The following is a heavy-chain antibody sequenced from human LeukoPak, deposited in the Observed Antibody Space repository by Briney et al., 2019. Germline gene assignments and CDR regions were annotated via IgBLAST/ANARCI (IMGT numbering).Heavy chain of an antibody. CDR3: TKGSSGWYGTLDN. CDR2: ISWNSGGI. D-gene: IGHD6-19*01. V-gene: IGHV3-9*01. Sequence: GGSLRLSCAASGLTFDDYAMHWVRQTPGKGLEWVSGISWNSGGIGYADSVKGRFTISRDNAKNSLYLQMNSLRAEDTALYYCTKGSSGWYGTLDNWGQGTLVTVPS. J-gene: IGHJ4*02. CDR1: GLTFDDYA.